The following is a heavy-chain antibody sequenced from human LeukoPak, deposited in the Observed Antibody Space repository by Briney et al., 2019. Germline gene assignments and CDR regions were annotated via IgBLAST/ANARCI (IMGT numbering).Heavy chain of an antibody. CDR3: ARLGVAGDPSSAEYFQH. CDR2: ISLYNPKT. V-gene: IGHV1-18*01. D-gene: IGHD6-19*01. CDR1: GYTFTSYA. J-gene: IGHJ1*01. Sequence: ASAKVSCKASGYTFTSYAISWVRQAPGQGLDWMGWISLYNPKTSYAQKFQGRVTMTTDTSTSTAYMELRSLRSDDTAVYYCARLGVAGDPSSAEYFQHWGQGTLLTVSS.